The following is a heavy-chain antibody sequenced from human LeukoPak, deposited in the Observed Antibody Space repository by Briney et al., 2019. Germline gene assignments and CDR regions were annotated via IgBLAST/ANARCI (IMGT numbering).Heavy chain of an antibody. CDR3: AKGYGDHGSAFDI. D-gene: IGHD4-17*01. CDR2: ISGSGGST. J-gene: IGHJ3*02. CDR1: GFTFSNAW. V-gene: IGHV3-23*01. Sequence: GGSLRLSCAASGFTFSNAWMSWVRQAPGKGLEWVSGISGSGGSTYYADSVKGRFTISRDNSKNTLYLQMNSLTAEDTAVYYCAKGYGDHGSAFDIWGQGTLVTVSS.